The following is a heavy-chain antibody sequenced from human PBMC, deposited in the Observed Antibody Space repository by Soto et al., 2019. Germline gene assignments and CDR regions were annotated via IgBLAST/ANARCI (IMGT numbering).Heavy chain of an antibody. CDR2: ISAYNGNT. CDR3: ARDPDYYGSGSSESY. CDR1: GYTFTSYG. Sequence: ASVKVSCKASGYTFTSYGISWVRQAPGQGLEWMGWISAYNGNTNYAQKLQGRVTMTTDTSTSTAYMELRSLRSDDTAVYYCARDPDYYGSGSSESYWGQGTLVTVSS. V-gene: IGHV1-18*04. D-gene: IGHD3-10*01. J-gene: IGHJ4*02.